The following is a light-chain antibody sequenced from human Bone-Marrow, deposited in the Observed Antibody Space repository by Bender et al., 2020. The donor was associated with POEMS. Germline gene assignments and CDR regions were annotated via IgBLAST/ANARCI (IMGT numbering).Light chain of an antibody. CDR2: NNS. CDR1: SSKFGSYP. Sequence: QSVLTQPPSASGTPGQRVTISCSGSSSKFGSYPVNWYQQLPGAAPKLVIFNNSQRPSGVPDRFSGSNSGTSASLANRGLLSGDEGDFYCGTWEESLNGWVFGGGTKLTVL. J-gene: IGLJ3*02. V-gene: IGLV1-44*01. CDR3: GTWEESLNGWV.